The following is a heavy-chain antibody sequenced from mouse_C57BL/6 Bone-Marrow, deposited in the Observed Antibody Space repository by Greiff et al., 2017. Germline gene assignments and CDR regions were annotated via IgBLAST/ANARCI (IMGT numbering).Heavy chain of an antibody. J-gene: IGHJ4*01. D-gene: IGHD1-1*01. Sequence: QVQLQQPGAELVMPGASVKLSCKASGYTFTSYWMHRVKQRPGQGLEWIGEIDPSDSYTNYNQKFKGKSTLTVDKSSSTAYMQLSSLTSEDSAVYYCARDYYSRDYYAMDYWGQGTSVTVSS. V-gene: IGHV1-69*01. CDR3: ARDYYSRDYYAMDY. CDR2: IDPSDSYT. CDR1: GYTFTSYW.